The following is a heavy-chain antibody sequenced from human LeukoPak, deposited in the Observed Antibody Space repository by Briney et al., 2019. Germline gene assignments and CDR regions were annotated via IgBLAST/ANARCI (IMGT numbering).Heavy chain of an antibody. V-gene: IGHV3-23*01. CDR2: ISDSGGST. D-gene: IGHD6-19*01. Sequence: WGSLRLSCSASGFTFTSYAMSWVRQGPGKGLEWVSVISDSGGSTYYADSVKGRFTISRDNSKNTLYLQMNSLRADDTAVYYCAKRRWLGGIGVADPFDYWGQGTLVTVSS. CDR3: AKRRWLGGIGVADPFDY. CDR1: GFTFTSYA. J-gene: IGHJ4*02.